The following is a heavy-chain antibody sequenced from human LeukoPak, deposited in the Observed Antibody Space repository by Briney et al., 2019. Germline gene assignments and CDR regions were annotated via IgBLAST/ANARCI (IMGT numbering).Heavy chain of an antibody. D-gene: IGHD2-2*01. J-gene: IGHJ4*02. Sequence: PGVSLRLSCAASGFTFSSYAMTWVRQAPGKGLEWVSVISASGGGTSYADSVKGRSTISRDNSKNMLYLQMNSLSVEDTAVYYCAKGRSTSWKASYYFDYWGQGTQLTASS. CDR3: AKGRSTSWKASYYFDY. CDR1: GFTFSSYA. CDR2: ISASGGGT. V-gene: IGHV3-23*01.